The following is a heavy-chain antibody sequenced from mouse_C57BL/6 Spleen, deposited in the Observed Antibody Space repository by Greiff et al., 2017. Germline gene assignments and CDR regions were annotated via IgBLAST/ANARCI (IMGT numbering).Heavy chain of an antibody. Sequence: EVKLVESGGDLVKPGGSLKLSCAASGFTFSSYGMSWVRQTPDKRLEWVATISSGGSYTYYPDSVKGRFTISRDNAKNTLYLQMSSLKSEDTAMYYCARHVDDGDAMDDWGQGTSVTVSS. J-gene: IGHJ4*01. CDR3: ARHVDDGDAMDD. V-gene: IGHV5-6*01. D-gene: IGHD2-12*01. CDR1: GFTFSSYG. CDR2: ISSGGSYT.